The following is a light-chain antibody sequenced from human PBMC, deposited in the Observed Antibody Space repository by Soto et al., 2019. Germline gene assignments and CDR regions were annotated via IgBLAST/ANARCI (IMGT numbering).Light chain of an antibody. CDR2: AAS. J-gene: IGKJ1*01. Sequence: DIQLTQSPSFLSPSIGESVTITCRASQVISTSLAWYQVKPGKAPKLLIYAASTLESGVPSRFSATVSGTDFTLTITSLQPEDFGTYYCQHPKWAFGQGTTVEI. V-gene: IGKV1-9*01. CDR1: QVISTS. CDR3: QHPKWA.